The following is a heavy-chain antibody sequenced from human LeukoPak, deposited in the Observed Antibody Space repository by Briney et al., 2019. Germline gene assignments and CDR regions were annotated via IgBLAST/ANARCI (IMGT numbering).Heavy chain of an antibody. CDR2: IKGDGSHT. D-gene: IGHD1-14*01. CDR1: GFTFSNYW. V-gene: IGHV3-74*01. Sequence: GGSLRLSCAASGFTFSNYWMRWVRQAPGKGLVWVSRIKGDGSHTIYADSVKGRFTISRDNAKNTLYLQMKSLRDEDTAVYYCVRDWDHFDFDSWGQGTLVTVSS. J-gene: IGHJ5*01. CDR3: VRDWDHFDFDS.